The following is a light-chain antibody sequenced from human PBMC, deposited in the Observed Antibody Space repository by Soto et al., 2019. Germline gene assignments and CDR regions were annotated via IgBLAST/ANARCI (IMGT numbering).Light chain of an antibody. CDR1: QDIGNY. V-gene: IGKV1-33*01. J-gene: IGKJ4*01. CDR2: DAS. CDR3: QQYDNFPLT. Sequence: DIQMTQSPSSLSASVGDRVTITCQASQDIGNYLNWYQQKPGKAPKLLIYDASYLETGVPSRFSGSGSGTDFTFTINTLQPEDFATYYCQQYDNFPLTFGGGTKVDIK.